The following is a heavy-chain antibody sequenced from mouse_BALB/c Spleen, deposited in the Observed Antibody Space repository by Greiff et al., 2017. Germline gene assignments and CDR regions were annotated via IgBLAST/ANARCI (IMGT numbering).Heavy chain of an antibody. D-gene: IGHD2-14*01. Sequence: EVKLVESGGGLVQPGGSLKLSCAASGFTFSSFGMHWVRQAPEKGLEWVAYISSGSSTIYYADTVKGRFTISRDNPKNTLFLQMTSLRSEDTAMYYCARSGRYDVAYWGQGTLVTVSA. CDR2: ISSGSSTI. CDR1: GFTFSSFG. J-gene: IGHJ3*01. V-gene: IGHV5-17*02. CDR3: ARSGRYDVAY.